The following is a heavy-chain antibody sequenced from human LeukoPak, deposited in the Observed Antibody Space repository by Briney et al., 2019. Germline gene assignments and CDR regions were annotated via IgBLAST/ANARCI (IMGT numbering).Heavy chain of an antibody. J-gene: IGHJ4*02. CDR1: GYTFTGYY. V-gene: IGHV1-2*02. Sequence: ASVKVSCKASGYTFTGYYMHWVRQAPGQGLEWMGWINPNSGGTNYAQKFQGRVTMTRDTSISTAYMELSRLRSDDTAVYYCARGSPKFDSSGYYYPGDYWGQRTLVTVSS. D-gene: IGHD3-22*01. CDR2: INPNSGGT. CDR3: ARGSPKFDSSGYYYPGDY.